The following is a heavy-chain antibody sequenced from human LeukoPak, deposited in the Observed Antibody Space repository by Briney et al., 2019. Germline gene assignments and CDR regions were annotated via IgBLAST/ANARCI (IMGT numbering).Heavy chain of an antibody. CDR2: IEYSGGSA. CDR1: GFTLSSYE. Sequence: PGGSLRLSCIVSGFTLSSYEMSWIRQAPGKGLEWVASIEYSGGSAYYADSVKGRFSISREDSKNTLFLQMNSLRSEDTAVYYCAQLISVAGDFDFWGQGTLVTVSS. CDR3: AQLISVAGDFDF. D-gene: IGHD6-19*01. J-gene: IGHJ4*02. V-gene: IGHV3-23*01.